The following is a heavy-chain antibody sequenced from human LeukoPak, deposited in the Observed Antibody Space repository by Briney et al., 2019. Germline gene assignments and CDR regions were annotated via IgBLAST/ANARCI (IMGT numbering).Heavy chain of an antibody. D-gene: IGHD1-1*01. CDR1: GFTFGTYA. CDR2: ISGDGDLT. J-gene: IGHJ6*02. Sequence: PGGSLRLSCAASGFTFGTYAMTWVRQGPGKGLEWVSVISGDGDLTYYTNSVKGRFTISRDNSKNTLYLQMNSLRADDTALYYCAKATTRGGTSNYYYYGMDVWGHGTTVTVSS. V-gene: IGHV3-23*01. CDR3: AKATTRGGTSNYYYYGMDV.